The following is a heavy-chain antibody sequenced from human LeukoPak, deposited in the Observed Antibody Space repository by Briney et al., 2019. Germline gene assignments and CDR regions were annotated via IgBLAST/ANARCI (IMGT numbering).Heavy chain of an antibody. CDR1: GFTFSSSA. V-gene: IGHV3-23*01. J-gene: IGHJ4*02. Sequence: PGGSLRLSCAASGFTFSSSAMSWVRQVPGKGLEWVSVISGSGGTTHYADSVKGRFTISRDNAKNSLYLQMNSLRAEDTAVYYCAKGNGDFDYWGQGTLVTVSS. CDR2: ISGSGGTT. CDR3: AKGNGDFDY. D-gene: IGHD1-1*01.